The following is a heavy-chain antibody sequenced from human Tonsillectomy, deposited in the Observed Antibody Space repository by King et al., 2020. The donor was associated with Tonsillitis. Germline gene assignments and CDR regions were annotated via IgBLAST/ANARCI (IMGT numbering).Heavy chain of an antibody. J-gene: IGHJ4*02. V-gene: IGHV3-21*01. CDR1: GFTFSTYS. D-gene: IGHD1-26*01. CDR2: IGSSSSYI. Sequence: QLVQSGGGLVKPGGSLRLSCAASGFTFSTYSMNWVRQAPGKRLEWVSSIGSSSSYIYYADSVKGRFTISRDNAKNSLYLQMNSLRAEDTAVYYCARGGVGATGDYWGQGTLVTVSS. CDR3: ARGGVGATGDY.